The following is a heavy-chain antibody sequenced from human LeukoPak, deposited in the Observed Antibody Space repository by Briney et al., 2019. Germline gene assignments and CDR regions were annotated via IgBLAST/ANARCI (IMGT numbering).Heavy chain of an antibody. CDR3: ARDRGGYCSSTSCYGSFWFDP. J-gene: IGHJ5*02. CDR2: INPNSGGT. CDR1: GYTFTGYY. Sequence: ASVKVSCKASGYTFTGYYMHWVRQAPGQGLEWMGWINPNSGGTNYAQKFQGWVTMTRDTSISTAYMELSRLRSDDTAVYYCARDRGGYCSSTSCYGSFWFDPWGQGTLVTVSS. V-gene: IGHV1-2*04. D-gene: IGHD2-2*01.